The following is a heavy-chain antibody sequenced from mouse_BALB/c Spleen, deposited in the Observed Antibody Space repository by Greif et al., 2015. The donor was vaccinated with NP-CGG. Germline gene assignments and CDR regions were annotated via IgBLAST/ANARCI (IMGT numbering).Heavy chain of an antibody. V-gene: IGHV1-7*01. J-gene: IGHJ4*01. D-gene: IGHD1-2*01. CDR1: GYTFTSYW. Sequence: QVQLQQSGAELAKPGASVKMSCKASGYTFTSYWMHWVKQRPGQGLEWIGYINPSTGYTEYNQKFKDKATLTADKSSSTAYMQLSSLTSEDSAVYYCARSGLRLYYYAMDYWGQGTSVTVPS. CDR3: ARSGLRLYYYAMDY. CDR2: INPSTGYT.